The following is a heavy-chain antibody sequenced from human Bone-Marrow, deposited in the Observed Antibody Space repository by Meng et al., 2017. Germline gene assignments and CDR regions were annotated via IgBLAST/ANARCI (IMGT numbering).Heavy chain of an antibody. Sequence: QQHVSGPGLVRVSKTRALTCTVSGAPFNTGSYYWSWIRQPPGRGLELIGFIYQSGSTNNNPSLKSRVTISLDMSSNQFSLTLNSVTAADTAIYYCARGVVADPPGDWGRGTLVTVSS. CDR1: GAPFNTGSYY. CDR2: IYQSGST. CDR3: ARGVVADPPGD. D-gene: IGHD2-15*01. J-gene: IGHJ1*01. V-gene: IGHV4-61*01.